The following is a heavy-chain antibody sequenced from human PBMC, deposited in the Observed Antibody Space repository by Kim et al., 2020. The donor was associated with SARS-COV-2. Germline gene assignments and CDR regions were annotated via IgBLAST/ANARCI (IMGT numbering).Heavy chain of an antibody. J-gene: IGHJ5*02. V-gene: IGHV3-11*03. CDR1: GFSFSDYY. CDR3: VRKPAS. CDR2: SNSDGSST. Sequence: GGSLRLSCAASGFSFSDYYMNWIRQAPGKGLEWVAYSNSDGSSTEYADSVNGRFTISRDNAKKSLSLQMDRLTPEDTAVDYCVRKPASCGQGTLVTVSS.